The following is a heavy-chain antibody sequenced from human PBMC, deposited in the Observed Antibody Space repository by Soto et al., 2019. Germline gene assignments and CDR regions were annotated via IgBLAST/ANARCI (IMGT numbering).Heavy chain of an antibody. CDR2: IYPGDSDT. Sequence: PGDSLKISCKGSGCSFTSYWIGWLRQMHGKGLEWMGIIYPGDSDTRYSPSFQGQVTISADKSISTAYLQWSSLKASDTAMYYCAGGGVRGVITRTRDYYGMDVWGQGTTVTVSS. CDR1: GCSFTSYW. J-gene: IGHJ6*01. D-gene: IGHD3-10*01. CDR3: AGGGVRGVITRTRDYYGMDV. V-gene: IGHV5-51*01.